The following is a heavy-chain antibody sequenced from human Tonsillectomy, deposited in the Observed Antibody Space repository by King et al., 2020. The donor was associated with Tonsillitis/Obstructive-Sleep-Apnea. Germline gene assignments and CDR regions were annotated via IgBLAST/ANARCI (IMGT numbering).Heavy chain of an antibody. V-gene: IGHV3-64*01. CDR3: ASGPYVSSCTYALTYFQH. CDR2: ISSNGGST. D-gene: IGHD2-2*01. CDR1: GFTFSSYA. J-gene: IGHJ1*01. Sequence: VQLVESGGGLVQPGGSLRLSCAASGFTFSSYAMHWVRQAPGKGLEYVSAISSNGGSTYYANSVKGRFTISRDNSKNTLYLQMGSLRAEHMAAYYCASGPYVSSCTYALTYFQHWGQGTLVTVSS.